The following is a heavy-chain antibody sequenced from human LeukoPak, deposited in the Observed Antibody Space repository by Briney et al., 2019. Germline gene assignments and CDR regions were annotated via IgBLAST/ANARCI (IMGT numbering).Heavy chain of an antibody. D-gene: IGHD6-19*01. J-gene: IGHJ5*02. Sequence: ASVKVSCKASGYTFTGYYMHWVRQAPGQGLEWMGWINPNSGGTNYAQKFQVRVTMTRDTSISTAYMELSRLRSDDTAVYYCARDWTSEQWLDQAPHWFDPWGQGTLVTVSS. CDR2: INPNSGGT. V-gene: IGHV1-2*02. CDR3: ARDWTSEQWLDQAPHWFDP. CDR1: GYTFTGYY.